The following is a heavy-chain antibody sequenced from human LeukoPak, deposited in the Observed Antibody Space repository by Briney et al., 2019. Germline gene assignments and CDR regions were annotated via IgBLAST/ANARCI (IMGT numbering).Heavy chain of an antibody. J-gene: IGHJ4*02. CDR3: ARAQGEQWLNY. CDR2: IWYDGSNE. Sequence: GGSLRLSCAASGFIYSNYGMHWVRQAPGKGLEWVALIWYDGSNEYYADCVKGRFTISRDNSKNTLYLQMNSLRAEDTAVYYCARAQGEQWLNYWGQGTLVTVSS. CDR1: GFIYSNYG. V-gene: IGHV3-33*01. D-gene: IGHD6-19*01.